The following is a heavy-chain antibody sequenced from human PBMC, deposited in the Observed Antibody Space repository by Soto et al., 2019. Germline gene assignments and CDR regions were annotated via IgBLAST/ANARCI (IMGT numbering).Heavy chain of an antibody. CDR1: GFTFSSYW. CDR3: ARYNYDSSGYYFDY. D-gene: IGHD3-22*01. CDR2: IKQDGSEK. Sequence: GGSLRLSCAASGFTFSSYWMSWVRQAPGKGLEWVANIKQDGSEKYYVDSVKGRFTISRDNAKNSLYLQMNSLRAEDTAVYYCARYNYDSSGYYFDYWGQGTLVTVSS. J-gene: IGHJ4*02. V-gene: IGHV3-7*03.